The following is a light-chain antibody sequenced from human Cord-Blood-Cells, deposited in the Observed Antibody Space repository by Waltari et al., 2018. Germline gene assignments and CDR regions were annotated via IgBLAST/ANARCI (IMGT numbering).Light chain of an antibody. CDR2: GAS. V-gene: IGKV3-20*01. Sequence: IVLTQSPGTLSLPPGERATLSCRASQSVSSSYLAWYQQKPGQAPRLLIYGASSRATGIPDRFSGSGSGTDFTLTISRLEPEDFAVYYCQQYGSSLITFGQGTRLEIK. CDR3: QQYGSSLIT. CDR1: QSVSSSY. J-gene: IGKJ5*01.